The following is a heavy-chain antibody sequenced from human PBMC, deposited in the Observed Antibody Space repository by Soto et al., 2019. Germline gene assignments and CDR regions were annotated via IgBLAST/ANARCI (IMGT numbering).Heavy chain of an antibody. CDR3: AKDRGASSGWPYEYFQH. V-gene: IGHV3-23*01. J-gene: IGHJ1*01. D-gene: IGHD6-19*01. CDR2: VSGSGAST. Sequence: GGSLRLSCAASGFTFSSHAMSWFRQAPGKGLEWVSAVSGSGASTYYADSVKGRFAISRDNSKNTLYLQMDSLRAEDTAVYYCAKDRGASSGWPYEYFQHWGQGTLVTVS. CDR1: GFTFSSHA.